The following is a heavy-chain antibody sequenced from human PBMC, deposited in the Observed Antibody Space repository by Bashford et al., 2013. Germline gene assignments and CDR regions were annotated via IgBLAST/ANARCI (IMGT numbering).Heavy chain of an antibody. CDR2: IDPNSGAT. J-gene: IGHJ4*02. V-gene: IGHV1-2*02. CDR1: GYTFTSYG. D-gene: IGHD5-12*01. CDR3: ARDPTVAKTPYYFDS. Sequence: VASVKVSCKASGYTFTSYGISWVRQAPGQGLEWMGWIDPNSGATKYEQKFQGRVTVTTDTSISTAYLELSRLSSDDTAVYYCARDPTVAKTPYYFDSWGQGTLVTVSS.